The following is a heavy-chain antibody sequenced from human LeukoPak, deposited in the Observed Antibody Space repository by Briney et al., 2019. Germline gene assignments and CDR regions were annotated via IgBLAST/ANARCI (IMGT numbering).Heavy chain of an antibody. J-gene: IGHJ4*02. CDR2: INQSGRT. CDR1: GGSFRGYY. V-gene: IGHV4-34*01. D-gene: IGHD3-22*01. Sequence: SETLSLTCAVYGGSFRGYYWSWIRHPPGKGLEGIGEINQSGRTNYNPSLKSRVNISVDTSKNQFSLKLSSVTAADTAVYYCARGRSYYYDSSGYHYFDYWGQGTLVTVSS. CDR3: ARGRSYYYDSSGYHYFDY.